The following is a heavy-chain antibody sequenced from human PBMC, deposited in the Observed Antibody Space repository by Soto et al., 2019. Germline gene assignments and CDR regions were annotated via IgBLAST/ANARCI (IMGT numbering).Heavy chain of an antibody. CDR3: ARDHHADHSSDS. V-gene: IGHV1-18*01. Sequence: QVQLVQSGAEVKKPGASVKVSCKASGYTFTSYGISWVRQAPGQGLEWMGWISAYNGNTNNAQKLQGRVIMTTNTSTITTYLELRSLRSTNTAVYSYARDHHADHSSDSWRHDPLVTLSS. J-gene: IGHJ5*01. CDR2: ISAYNGNT. CDR1: GYTFTSYG. D-gene: IGHD2-2*01.